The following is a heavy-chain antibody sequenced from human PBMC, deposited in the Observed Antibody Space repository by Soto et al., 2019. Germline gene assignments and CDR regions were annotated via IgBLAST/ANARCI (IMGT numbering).Heavy chain of an antibody. V-gene: IGHV3-23*01. D-gene: IGHD2-21*02. CDR2: ISGNSGKT. CDR1: GVGLSTYA. CDR3: ALPSCGGDCYSPFDY. Sequence: EVQLLESGGGFVQPGGSLRLSCTASGVGLSTYAISWVRQAPGKGLEWVSVISGNSGKTDYADSVKGRFSISRDKSENPVSLQMNRLRAEDTAVYYCALPSCGGDCYSPFDYWGQGTLVTVSS. J-gene: IGHJ4*02.